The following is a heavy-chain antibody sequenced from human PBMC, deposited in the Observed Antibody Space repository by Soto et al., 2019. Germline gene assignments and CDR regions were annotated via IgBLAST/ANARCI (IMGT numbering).Heavy chain of an antibody. V-gene: IGHV4-39*01. CDR3: ARLGPLTFDY. Sequence: SETLSLTCTVSGGSISSSSYYWGWIRQPPGKGLEWIGSIYYSGSTYYNPSLKSRVTISVDTSKNQFSLKLSSVTAADTAVYYCARLGPLTFDYWGQGTLVTVSS. CDR1: GGSISSSSYY. J-gene: IGHJ4*02. CDR2: IYYSGST.